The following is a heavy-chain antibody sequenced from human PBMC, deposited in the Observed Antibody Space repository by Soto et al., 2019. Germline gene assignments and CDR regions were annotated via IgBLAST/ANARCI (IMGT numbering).Heavy chain of an antibody. V-gene: IGHV1-8*01. CDR1: GYTFTSYD. Sequence: ASVKVSCKASGYTFTSYDINWVRQATGQGLEWMGWMNPNSGNTGYAQKFQGRVTMTRNTSISTAYMELSSLRSEDTAVYYCARGRELGILTGYFGDYYYYYYMDVWGKGTTVTVSS. D-gene: IGHD3-9*01. CDR3: ARGRELGILTGYFGDYYYYYYMDV. J-gene: IGHJ6*03. CDR2: MNPNSGNT.